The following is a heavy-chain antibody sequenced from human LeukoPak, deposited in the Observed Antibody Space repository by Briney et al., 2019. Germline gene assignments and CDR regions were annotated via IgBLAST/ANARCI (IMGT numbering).Heavy chain of an antibody. CDR2: ISSSSNYI. V-gene: IGHV3-21*01. CDR3: ARGTPTTRDFDY. J-gene: IGHJ4*02. Sequence: GRSLRLSCAASGFTFSNYAMHWVRQAPGKGLEWVSFISSSSNYIYYADSVKGRFTISRDNAKNSLLLQMNSLRAEDTAVYYCARGTPTTRDFDYWGQGTLVTVSS. D-gene: IGHD4-11*01. CDR1: GFTFSNYA.